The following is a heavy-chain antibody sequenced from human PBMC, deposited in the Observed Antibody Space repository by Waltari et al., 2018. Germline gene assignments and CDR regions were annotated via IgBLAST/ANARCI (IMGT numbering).Heavy chain of an antibody. CDR3: ARAHNSGYDLSAFDI. CDR2: VDPEDGET. CDR1: GYTFTDYY. D-gene: IGHD5-12*01. V-gene: IGHV1-69-2*01. J-gene: IGHJ3*02. Sequence: EVQLVQSGAEVKKPGATVKISCKASGYTFTDYYMHWVQQAPGKGLEWMGRVDPEDGETIYAEKFQCRVTITADTSTDTAYMELSSLRSEDTAVYYCARAHNSGYDLSAFDIWGQGTMVTVSS.